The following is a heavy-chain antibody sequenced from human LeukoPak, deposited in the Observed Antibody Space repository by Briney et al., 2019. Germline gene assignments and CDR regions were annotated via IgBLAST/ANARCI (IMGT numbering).Heavy chain of an antibody. V-gene: IGHV4-30-4*01. J-gene: IGHJ4*02. CDR3: ARQYGDDARAFDY. CDR2: IYYSGST. D-gene: IGHD4-17*01. Sequence: SETLSLTCTVSGGSISSGDYYWSWIRQPPGKGLEWIGYIYYSGSTYYNPSLKSRVTMSVDTSKNQFSLKLTSVTAADTAVYYCARQYGDDARAFDYWGQGTLVTVSS. CDR1: GGSISSGDYY.